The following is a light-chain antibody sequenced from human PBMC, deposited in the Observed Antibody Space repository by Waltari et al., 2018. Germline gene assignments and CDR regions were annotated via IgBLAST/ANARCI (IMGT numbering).Light chain of an antibody. Sequence: SVLTQPPSASGTPGQRVTISGSGISSNIGGISVNWYQHLPGTAPKLLIYATNHRPSGVPDRFSASISGTSASLAISGLQSEDEADYYCAAWDASLFGPWVFGGGTRLTVL. CDR3: AAWDASLFGPWV. CDR1: SSNIGGIS. J-gene: IGLJ3*02. V-gene: IGLV1-44*01. CDR2: ATN.